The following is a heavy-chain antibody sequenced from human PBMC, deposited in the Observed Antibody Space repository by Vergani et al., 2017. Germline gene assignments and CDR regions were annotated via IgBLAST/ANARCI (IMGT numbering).Heavy chain of an antibody. J-gene: IGHJ6*03. CDR1: GFPFSDYG. Sequence: QVQLVESGGGEVQPGRSLRLSCSAAGFPFSDYGVHWVRQAPGKGLEWVSVISYDGNKKNYADSVKGRFTISRDNSKNTLYMEMNALRAEDTAVYYCARGLLTRVTTLDYYYMGVWGKGTTVTVSS. D-gene: IGHD1-1*01. V-gene: IGHV3-30*03. CDR2: ISYDGNKK. CDR3: ARGLLTRVTTLDYYYMGV.